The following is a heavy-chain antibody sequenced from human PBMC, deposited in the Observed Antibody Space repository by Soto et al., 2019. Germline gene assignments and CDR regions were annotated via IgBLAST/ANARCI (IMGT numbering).Heavy chain of an antibody. J-gene: IGHJ4*02. CDR2: IYYSGST. CDR1: GGSISSSSYY. CDR3: ARIWFGELLFLDY. D-gene: IGHD3-10*01. Sequence: SETLSLTCTVSGGSISSSSYYWGWIRQPPGKGLEWIGSIYYSGSTYYNPSLKSRVTISVDTSKNQFTLKLSSVTAADTAVYYCARIWFGELLFLDYWGQGTLVTVSS. V-gene: IGHV4-39*01.